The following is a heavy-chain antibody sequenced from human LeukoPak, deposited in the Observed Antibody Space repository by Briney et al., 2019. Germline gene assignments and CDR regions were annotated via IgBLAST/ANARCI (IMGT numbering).Heavy chain of an antibody. CDR3: ATLVSGYDPFDY. CDR1: GYTFTSYG. J-gene: IGHJ4*02. D-gene: IGHD5-12*01. Sequence: GASVKVSCKASGYTFTSYGISWVRQAPGQGLEWMGWISAYNGNTNYAQELQGRVTMTTDTSTSTAYMELRSLRSDDTAVYYCATLVSGYDPFDYWGQGTLVTVSS. CDR2: ISAYNGNT. V-gene: IGHV1-18*04.